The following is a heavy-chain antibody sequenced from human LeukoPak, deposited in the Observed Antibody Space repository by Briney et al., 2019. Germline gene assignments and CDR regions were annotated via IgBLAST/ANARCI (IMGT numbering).Heavy chain of an antibody. CDR2: IYTSGST. CDR3: ARVVVRAGLRDAFDI. D-gene: IGHD2-2*01. CDR1: GGSISSYY. J-gene: IGHJ3*02. V-gene: IGHV4-4*07. Sequence: SETLSLTCTVSGGSISSYYWSWIRQPAGKGLEWIGRIYTSGSTNYNPSLKSRVTMSADTSKNQFSLKLSSVTAADTAVYYCARVVVRAGLRDAFDIWGQGTMVTVAS.